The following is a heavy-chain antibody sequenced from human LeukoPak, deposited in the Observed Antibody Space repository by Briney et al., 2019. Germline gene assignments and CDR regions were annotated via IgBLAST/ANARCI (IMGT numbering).Heavy chain of an antibody. D-gene: IGHD4/OR15-4a*01. CDR1: GGSISSYY. CDR2: ISNSGST. Sequence: SETLSLTCTVSGGSISSYYWSWIRQPPGKGLEWIGYISNSGSTNYNPSLKSRVTISVDTSKNQFSLELTSVTAADTAVYYCARYGETYHVYWGQGTLVTVSS. V-gene: IGHV4-59*01. J-gene: IGHJ4*02. CDR3: ARYGETYHVY.